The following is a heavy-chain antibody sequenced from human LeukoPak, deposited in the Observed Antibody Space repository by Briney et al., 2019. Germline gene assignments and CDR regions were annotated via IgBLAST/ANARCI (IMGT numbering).Heavy chain of an antibody. CDR2: LGSDGRT. CDR1: GFGVSGNA. CDR3: ARAYGKWNDVYFYAFDL. V-gene: IGHV3-23*01. Sequence: PGGSLRLSCEASGFGVSGNAMAWVRQAAGKGLQWVSGLGSDGRTHYADSVRGRFTISRDESKNTLYLQMNSLRAEDTALYYCARAYGKWNDVYFYAFDLWGQGTMVTVSS. D-gene: IGHD1-20*01. J-gene: IGHJ3*01.